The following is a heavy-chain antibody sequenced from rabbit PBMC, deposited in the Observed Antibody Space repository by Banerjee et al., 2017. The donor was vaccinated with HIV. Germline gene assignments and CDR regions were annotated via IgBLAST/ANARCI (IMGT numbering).Heavy chain of an antibody. J-gene: IGHJ4*01. Sequence: QSLEESGGDLVKPGASLTLTCTASGFSFSSSYFVCWVRQAPGKGLEWIACIYTGSSGSTYYASWAKGRFTISKTSSTTVTLQMTSLTAADTATYFCARDLAGVTGWNFGLWGPGTLVTVS. CDR3: ARDLAGVTGWNFGL. CDR2: IYTGSSGST. D-gene: IGHD4-1*01. V-gene: IGHV1S40*01. CDR1: GFSFSSSYF.